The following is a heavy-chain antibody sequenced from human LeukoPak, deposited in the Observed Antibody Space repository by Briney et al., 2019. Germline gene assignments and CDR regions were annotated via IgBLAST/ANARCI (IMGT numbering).Heavy chain of an antibody. D-gene: IGHD5-24*01. CDR1: GGFIRSYY. Sequence: SETLSLTCIVSGGFIRSYYWSWIRQPTGKGLEWIAYMYYSGSTNYNPSLKSRVNISVDTSKNQFSLKLSSVTTADTAVYYCARDDGYNFWYFDYWGQGTLVTVSS. CDR2: MYYSGST. V-gene: IGHV4-59*01. CDR3: ARDDGYNFWYFDY. J-gene: IGHJ4*02.